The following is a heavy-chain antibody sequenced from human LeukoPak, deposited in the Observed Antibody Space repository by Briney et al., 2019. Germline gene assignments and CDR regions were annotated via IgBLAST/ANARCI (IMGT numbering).Heavy chain of an antibody. CDR1: GFTFSNAW. V-gene: IGHV3-21*01. J-gene: IGHJ4*02. CDR2: ISSSSSYI. D-gene: IGHD6-6*01. Sequence: GGSLRLSCAASGFTFSNAWMSWVRQAPGKGLEWVSSISSSSSYIYYADSVKGRFTISRDNAKNSLYLQMNSLRAEDTAVYYCARSSIAASGYWGQGTLVTVSS. CDR3: ARSSIAASGY.